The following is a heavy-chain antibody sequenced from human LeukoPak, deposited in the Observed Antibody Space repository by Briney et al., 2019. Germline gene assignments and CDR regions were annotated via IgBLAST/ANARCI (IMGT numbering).Heavy chain of an antibody. Sequence: SETLSLTCAVSGGPISSGGYSWSWIRQPPGKGLEWIGYIYHSGSTYYNPSLKSRVTISVDRSKNQFSLKLSSVTAADTAVYYCARGNFGYCSGGSCYPGEPYYFDYWGQGTLVTVSS. CDR2: IYHSGST. CDR1: GGPISSGGYS. D-gene: IGHD2-15*01. V-gene: IGHV4-30-2*01. CDR3: ARGNFGYCSGGSCYPGEPYYFDY. J-gene: IGHJ4*02.